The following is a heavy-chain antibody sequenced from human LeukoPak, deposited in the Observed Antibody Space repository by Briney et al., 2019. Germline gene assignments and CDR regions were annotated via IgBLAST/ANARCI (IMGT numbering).Heavy chain of an antibody. J-gene: IGHJ4*02. CDR1: GFTFSFYP. Sequence: GGSLRLSCAASGFTFSFYPMHWVRQAPEKGLEYVSSISSNGGSTYYGNSVKGRFTISRDNSKNTLYLQMGSLRPEDMAVYYCATAYSTTWYVPFDYWGQGALVTVSS. D-gene: IGHD6-13*01. V-gene: IGHV3-64*01. CDR3: ATAYSTTWYVPFDY. CDR2: ISSNGGST.